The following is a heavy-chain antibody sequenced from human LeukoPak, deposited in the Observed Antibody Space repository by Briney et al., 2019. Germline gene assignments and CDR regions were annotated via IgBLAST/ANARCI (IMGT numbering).Heavy chain of an antibody. D-gene: IGHD6-19*01. J-gene: IGHJ4*02. CDR1: GFTFSSYA. CDR3: ARVGYSSGWYRN. Sequence: PGGSLRLSCAASGFTFSSYAMHWVRQAPGKGLEWVAVMSYDGTNKYYADSVKGRFTISRDNSKNTVYLQMNSLRAEDTAVYYCARVGYSSGWYRNWGQGTLVTVSS. CDR2: MSYDGTNK. V-gene: IGHV3-30*14.